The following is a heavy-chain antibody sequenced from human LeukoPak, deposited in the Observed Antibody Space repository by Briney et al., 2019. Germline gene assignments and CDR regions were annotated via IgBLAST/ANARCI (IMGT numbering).Heavy chain of an antibody. CDR2: INWNGGSA. D-gene: IGHD3-22*01. CDR1: GFTFDDYG. CDR3: ANIGSGYCLRAFDI. V-gene: IGHV3-20*04. Sequence: GGSLRLSCAASGFTFDDYGMSWVRQAPGKGLEWVSGINWNGGSAGYADSVKGRFTISRDNAKNSLYLQMNSLRAEDTALYYCANIGSGYCLRAFDIWGQGTMVTVSS. J-gene: IGHJ3*02.